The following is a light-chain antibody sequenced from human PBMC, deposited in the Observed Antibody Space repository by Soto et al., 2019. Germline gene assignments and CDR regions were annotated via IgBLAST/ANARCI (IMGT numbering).Light chain of an antibody. CDR1: TSNIGSNT. CDR2: NNN. V-gene: IGLV1-44*01. J-gene: IGLJ1*01. Sequence: QAVVTQPPSASGTPGQRVTISCSGSTSNIGSNTVNWYQQLPGTAPKLLIYNNNQRPSGVPDRFSGSKSGTSASLAISGLQSEDEADYYCSAWDDSLNGYVFGTGTQLTVL. CDR3: SAWDDSLNGYV.